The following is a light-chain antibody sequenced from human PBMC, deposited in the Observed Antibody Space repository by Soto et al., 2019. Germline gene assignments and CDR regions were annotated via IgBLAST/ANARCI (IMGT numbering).Light chain of an antibody. J-gene: IGLJ1*01. CDR1: SSDVGGYNY. Sequence: QSVLTQPASVSGSPGQSITISCTGTSSDVGGYNYVSWYQQHPGKAPKLMISGVSNRPSGVSNRFSGSKSDNTASLTISGLQTEDEADYYCISYTTSVTYVFGTGTKVTVL. CDR3: ISYTTSVTYV. CDR2: GVS. V-gene: IGLV2-14*01.